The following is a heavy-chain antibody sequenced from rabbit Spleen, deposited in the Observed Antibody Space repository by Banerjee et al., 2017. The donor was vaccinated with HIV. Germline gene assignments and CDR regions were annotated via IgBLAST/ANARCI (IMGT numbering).Heavy chain of an antibody. CDR2: IYTDTDTT. J-gene: IGHJ4*01. D-gene: IGHD1-1*01. V-gene: IGHV1S45*01. CDR1: GFSFSSGYW. CDR3: ARDGSGGISTCFNL. Sequence: QEQLVESGGDLVKPEGSLTLTCTASGFSFSSGYWIWWVRQAPGKGLELIACIYTDTDTTYYTSWAKGRFTISKTSSTTVTLQMTSLTAADTATYFCARDGSGGISTCFNLWGPGTLVTVS.